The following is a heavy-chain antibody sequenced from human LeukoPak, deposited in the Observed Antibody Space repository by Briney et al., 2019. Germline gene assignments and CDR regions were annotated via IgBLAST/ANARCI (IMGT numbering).Heavy chain of an antibody. CDR1: GGSISSYY. J-gene: IGHJ4*02. Sequence: KPSETLSLTCTVSGGSISSYYWSWIRQPPGKGLEWIGYIYYSGSTNYNPSLKSRVTISVDTSKSQFSLKLSSVTAADTAVYYCARGRGQWLVPSFDYWGQGTLVTVSS. D-gene: IGHD6-19*01. V-gene: IGHV4-59*01. CDR3: ARGRGQWLVPSFDY. CDR2: IYYSGST.